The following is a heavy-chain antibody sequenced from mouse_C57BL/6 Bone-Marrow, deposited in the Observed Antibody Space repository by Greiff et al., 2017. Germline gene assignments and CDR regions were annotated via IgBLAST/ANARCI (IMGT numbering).Heavy chain of an antibody. Sequence: VQLQQPGPELVKPGASVKISCKASGYSFTDYNMNWVKQSTGKSLEWIGVINPNYGTTSYNQKFKGKATLTVDKSSSTAYMQLTSLTSEDSAVYYGAMGYDYDYAMDYWGQGTSVTVSS. CDR1: GYSFTDYN. CDR2: INPNYGTT. D-gene: IGHD2-4*01. J-gene: IGHJ4*01. V-gene: IGHV1-39*01. CDR3: AMGYDYDYAMDY.